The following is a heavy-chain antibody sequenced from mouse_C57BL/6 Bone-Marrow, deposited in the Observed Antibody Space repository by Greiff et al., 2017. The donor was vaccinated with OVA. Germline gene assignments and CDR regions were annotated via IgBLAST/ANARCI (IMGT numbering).Heavy chain of an antibody. V-gene: IGHV1-59*01. CDR2: IDPSDSYT. D-gene: IGHD2-3*01. CDR3: AREAYDGYFHY. CDR1: GYTFTSYW. J-gene: IGHJ2*01. Sequence: VQLQQSGAELVRPGTSVKLSCKASGYTFTSYWMHWVKQRPGQGLEWIGVIDPSDSYTNYNQKFKGKATLTVDTSSSTAYMQLSSLTSEDSAVYYCAREAYDGYFHYWGQGTTLTVSS.